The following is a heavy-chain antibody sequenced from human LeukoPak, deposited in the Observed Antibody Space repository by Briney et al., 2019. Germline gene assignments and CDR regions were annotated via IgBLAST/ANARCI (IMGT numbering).Heavy chain of an antibody. Sequence: SQTLSLTCAVSGGSISSGDYSWSWIRQPPGKGLEWLGYIYHSGSTLYNPSLKSRVTISIDRSKNQFSLRLSSVTAADTAVYYCAADYGSGSYRFDYWGQGTLVTVSS. V-gene: IGHV4-30-2*01. CDR2: IYHSGST. CDR3: AADYGSGSYRFDY. D-gene: IGHD3-10*01. J-gene: IGHJ4*02. CDR1: GGSISSGDYS.